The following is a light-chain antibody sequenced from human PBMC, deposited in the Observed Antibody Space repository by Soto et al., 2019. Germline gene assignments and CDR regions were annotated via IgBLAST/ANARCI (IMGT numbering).Light chain of an antibody. CDR2: GAS. J-gene: IGKJ1*01. Sequence: EIVLTQSPGTLSLSPGERATLSCRTSQSVISSYLAWYQHKPGQAPRLLIYGASSRATGIPDRFSGSGSGTDFTLTISRLEPEEFAVYYCQQYGRSWWTFGQGTKVEIK. CDR1: QSVISSY. V-gene: IGKV3-20*01. CDR3: QQYGRSWWT.